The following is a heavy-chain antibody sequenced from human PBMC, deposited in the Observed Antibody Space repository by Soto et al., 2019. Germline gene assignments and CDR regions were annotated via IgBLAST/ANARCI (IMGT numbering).Heavy chain of an antibody. V-gene: IGHV3-66*01. CDR2: IYAAGHT. D-gene: IGHD4-4*01. J-gene: IGHJ6*03. CDR1: GFTVGTNY. CDR3: ARAIVTPGTYYIDV. Sequence: EVRLVESGGGLVQPGESLRLSCAASGFTVGTNYISWVRQSPGKGLEWVSVIYAAGHTYYPDSVKGRFTISRDKSLNTVSLQMSSLRVDDTAVYYCARAIVTPGTYYIDVWGKGNTVTVSS.